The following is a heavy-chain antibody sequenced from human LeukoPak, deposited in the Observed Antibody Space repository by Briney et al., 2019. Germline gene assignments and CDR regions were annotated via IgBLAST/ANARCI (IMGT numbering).Heavy chain of an antibody. D-gene: IGHD1-26*01. CDR3: AKYGPQDSGSSHFDY. CDR2: IRDSGSST. Sequence: QPGGSLRLSCAVSGLTFSSSWMDWVRQAPGKGLEWVSAIRDSGSSTHYADSVKGRFTTSRDNSKNTLFLQMNSLRAEDTAIYYCAKYGPQDSGSSHFDYWGQGALVTVSS. CDR1: GLTFSSSW. J-gene: IGHJ4*02. V-gene: IGHV3-23*01.